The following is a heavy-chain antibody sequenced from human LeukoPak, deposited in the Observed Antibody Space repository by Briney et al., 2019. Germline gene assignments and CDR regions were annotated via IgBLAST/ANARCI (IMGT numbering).Heavy chain of an antibody. CDR1: GFTFSSYW. CDR3: ARDFPYYYDSSGSANPQFDY. CDR2: IKQDGSEK. V-gene: IGHV3-7*03. D-gene: IGHD3-22*01. J-gene: IGHJ4*02. Sequence: GGSLRLSCAASGFTFSSYWMSWVRQAPGKGLEWVANIKQDGSEKYYVDSVKGRLTISRDNAKNSLYLQMNSLRAEDTAVYYCARDFPYYYDSSGSANPQFDYWGQGPLVTVSS.